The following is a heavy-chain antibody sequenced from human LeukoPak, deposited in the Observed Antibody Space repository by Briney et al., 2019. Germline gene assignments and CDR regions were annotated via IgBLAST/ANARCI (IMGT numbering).Heavy chain of an antibody. CDR1: EFTFSDYY. V-gene: IGHV3-23*01. Sequence: GGSLRLSCAASEFTFSDYYMSWVRQAPGKGLEWVSAISDSGISTYYADSVKGRFTISRDNSKNTLYLQMNSLRAEDTAVYYCAKDQTYYYDSSGYWWGQGTLVTVSS. D-gene: IGHD3-22*01. J-gene: IGHJ4*02. CDR3: AKDQTYYYDSSGYW. CDR2: ISDSGIST.